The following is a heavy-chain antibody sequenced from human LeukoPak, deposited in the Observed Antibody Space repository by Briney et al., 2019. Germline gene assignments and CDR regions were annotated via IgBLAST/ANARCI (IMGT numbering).Heavy chain of an antibody. J-gene: IGHJ4*02. CDR2: INPNSGGT. V-gene: IGHV1-2*02. CDR1: GYTFTVYY. D-gene: IGHD3-22*01. Sequence: ASVTVSCKASGYTFTVYYMHWVRQAPGQGLEWMGWINPNSGGTNYAQKFQGRVTMTRDTSISTAYMELSRLRSDDTAVYYCARTHYYDSSGYRKKDYFFDYWGQGTLVTVSS. CDR3: ARTHYYDSSGYRKKDYFFDY.